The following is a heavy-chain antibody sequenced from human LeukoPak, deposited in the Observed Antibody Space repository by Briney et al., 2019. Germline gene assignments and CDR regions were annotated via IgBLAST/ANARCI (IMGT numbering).Heavy chain of an antibody. CDR2: ITSGGGTT. CDR1: GFTFSDYY. Sequence: GGSLRFSCAASGFTFSDYYMRWIRQAPGKGLEWVSSITSGGGTTYDAVSVKSRFTISRDNTKITLFRQMNSLRFEDTAVYYCVRDRVWYFDLWGRGTLVTVSS. V-gene: IGHV3-11*04. CDR3: VRDRVWYFDL. J-gene: IGHJ2*01.